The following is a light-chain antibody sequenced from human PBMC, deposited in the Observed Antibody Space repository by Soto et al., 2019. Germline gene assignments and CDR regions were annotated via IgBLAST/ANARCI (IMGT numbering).Light chain of an antibody. Sequence: SYELTQPPSVSVSPGQTASITCSGDKLGDKYACWYQQKPGQSPVLVIYQDSKRPSGIPERFSGSNSGNTATLTISGTQPMDEADYYCQAWDSSTEVFGPGTKVTVL. CDR1: KLGDKY. J-gene: IGLJ1*01. CDR2: QDS. V-gene: IGLV3-1*01. CDR3: QAWDSSTEV.